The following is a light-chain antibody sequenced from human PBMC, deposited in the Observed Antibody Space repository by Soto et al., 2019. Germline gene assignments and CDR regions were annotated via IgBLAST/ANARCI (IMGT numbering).Light chain of an antibody. V-gene: IGKV3-20*01. CDR2: GAS. J-gene: IGKJ1*01. CDR3: QQYGSSPRT. Sequence: EIVLTQSPGTLSLSPGERATLSCRASQSVSSSYLAWYPQKPGQAPRLLIYGASSRATGIPDRFSGSGAGTDFTLTISRLEPEDFAVYYCQQYGSSPRTFGQGTKVEI. CDR1: QSVSSSY.